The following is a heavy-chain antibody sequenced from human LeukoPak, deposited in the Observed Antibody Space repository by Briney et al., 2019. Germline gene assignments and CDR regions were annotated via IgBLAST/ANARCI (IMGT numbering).Heavy chain of an antibody. CDR2: IKQDGSEK. CDR1: GITLSVYW. CDR3: ARSGSGYFDY. J-gene: IGHJ4*02. V-gene: IGHV3-7*01. Sequence: PGGSLRLSCAGSGITLSVYWMSWVRQAPGKGLEWVANIKQDGSEKYYRDSVQGRFTISRDNAKNSLYLQMNSLRAVDTAVYYCARSGSGYFDYWGQGSLVTVSS.